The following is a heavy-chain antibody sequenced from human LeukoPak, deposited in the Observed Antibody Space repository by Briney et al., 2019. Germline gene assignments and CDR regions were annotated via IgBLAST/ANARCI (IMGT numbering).Heavy chain of an antibody. V-gene: IGHV3-7*01. CDR2: IKQDGSLK. CDR3: QCAPA. CDR1: GFTFTNYW. J-gene: IGHJ4*02. D-gene: IGHD2-15*01. Sequence: GGSLRLSCVASGFTFTNYWVNWVRQAPGKGLEWVAAIKQDGSLKQYVASVKGRFTISRDSAKNSAFLQMNNLRVEDTAVYYCQCAPAWGQGTLVTVSS.